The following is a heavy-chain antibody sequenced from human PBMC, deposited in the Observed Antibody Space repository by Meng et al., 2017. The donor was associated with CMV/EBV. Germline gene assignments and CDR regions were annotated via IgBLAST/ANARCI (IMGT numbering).Heavy chain of an antibody. CDR2: IYYSGST. Sequence: GSLRLSCTVSDGSISSYYWSWIRQPPGKGLEWIGYIYYSGSTNYNPSLKSRVTISVDTSKNQFSLKLSSVTAADTAVYYCARLALLSETYYYGSGSYAPPGMDVWGQGTTVTVSS. CDR3: ARLALLSETYYYGSGSYAPPGMDV. V-gene: IGHV4-59*01. CDR1: DGSISSYY. D-gene: IGHD3-10*01. J-gene: IGHJ6*02.